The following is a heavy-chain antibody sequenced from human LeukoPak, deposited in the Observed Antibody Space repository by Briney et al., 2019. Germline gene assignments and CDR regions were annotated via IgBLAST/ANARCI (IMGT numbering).Heavy chain of an antibody. J-gene: IGHJ4*02. CDR1: GYTFTDYY. D-gene: IGHD6-6*01. CDR2: INPNSGGT. V-gene: IGHV1-2*02. CDR3: ARVGLRVAARTNFDY. Sequence: ASVKVSCKASGYTFTDYYMHWVRQAPGQGLEWMGWINPNSGGTNYAQKLQGRVTMTRDTSISTAYMELSRLRSDDTAVYYCARVGLRVAARTNFDYWGQGTLVTVSS.